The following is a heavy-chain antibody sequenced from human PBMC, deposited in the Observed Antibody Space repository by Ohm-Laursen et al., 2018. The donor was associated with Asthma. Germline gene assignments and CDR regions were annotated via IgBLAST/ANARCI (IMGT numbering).Heavy chain of an antibody. CDR1: GYTFTSYA. CDR2: INTNTGNP. Sequence: SVKVSCKASGYTFTSYAMNWVRQAPGQGLEWMGWINTNTGNPTYAQGFTGRFVFSLDTSVSTAYLQISSLKAEDTAVYYCARGNIRVAATQSFDYWGQGTLVTVSS. J-gene: IGHJ4*02. D-gene: IGHD2-15*01. CDR3: ARGNIRVAATQSFDY. V-gene: IGHV7-4-1*02.